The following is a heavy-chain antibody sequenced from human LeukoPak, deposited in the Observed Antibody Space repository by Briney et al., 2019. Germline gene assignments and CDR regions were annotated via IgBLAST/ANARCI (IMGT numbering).Heavy chain of an antibody. D-gene: IGHD3-10*01. V-gene: IGHV4-34*01. CDR1: GGSFSGYY. CDR3: ARYGSGSYSDDHFQH. Sequence: PSETLSLTCAVYGGSFSGYYWSWIRRPPGKGLEWIGEINHSGSTNYNPSLKSRVTISVDTSKNQISLKLTSVTAADTAVYYCARYGSGSYSDDHFQHWGQGTLVTVSS. CDR2: INHSGST. J-gene: IGHJ1*01.